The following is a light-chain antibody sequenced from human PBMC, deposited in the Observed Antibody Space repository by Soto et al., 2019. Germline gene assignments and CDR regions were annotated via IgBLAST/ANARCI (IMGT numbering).Light chain of an antibody. CDR2: AAS. V-gene: IGKV1-9*01. Sequence: DIQLTQSPSFLSASVGDRVTITCRASQGISSYLAWYQQKPEKAPKLLIYAASTLQSGVPSRFSGSGSGTEFTLTXSSLQHDDFAAYYCQQLNSYPPSFGPGTKVDIK. CDR3: QQLNSYPPS. J-gene: IGKJ3*01. CDR1: QGISSY.